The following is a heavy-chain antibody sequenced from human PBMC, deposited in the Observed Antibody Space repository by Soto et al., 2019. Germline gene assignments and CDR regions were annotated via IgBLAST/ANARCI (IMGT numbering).Heavy chain of an antibody. J-gene: IGHJ6*02. CDR2: IYYSGST. CDR3: ARQAGAYCGGDCNYGMDV. CDR1: GGSISSSSYY. Sequence: PSETLSLTCTVSGGSISSSSYYWGWIRQPPGRGLEWIGSIYYSGSTYYNPSLKSRVTISVDTSKNQFSLKLSSVTAADTAVYYCARQAGAYCGGDCNYGMDVWGQGTTVT. V-gene: IGHV4-39*01. D-gene: IGHD2-21*02.